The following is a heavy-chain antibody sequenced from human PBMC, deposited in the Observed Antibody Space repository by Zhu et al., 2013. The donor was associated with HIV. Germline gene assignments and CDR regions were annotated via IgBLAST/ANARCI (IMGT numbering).Heavy chain of an antibody. CDR3: ARGLRWHKEEGGMDV. V-gene: IGHV1-8*01. J-gene: IGHJ6*02. CDR1: GYTFTTYD. CDR2: MNPNTGKT. Sequence: QVQLVQSGAEVRKPGASVQVSCKTSGYTFTTYDVNWVRQAAGQGLEWMGWMNPNTGKTAYGPKFQGRVTLTRDISTNTAYMELSSLEAGDTGVYFCARGLRWHKEEGGMDVWGQGTPGHRSP.